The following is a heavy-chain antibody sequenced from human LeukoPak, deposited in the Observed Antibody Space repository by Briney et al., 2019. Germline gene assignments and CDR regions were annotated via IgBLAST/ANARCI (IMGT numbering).Heavy chain of an antibody. CDR3: AREEGGYFDS. D-gene: IGHD1-26*01. CDR1: GFTFKTYW. CDR2: IKQDGSDK. Sequence: PGGSLRLSCAASGFTFKTYWMSWVRQPPGKGLEWVANIKQDGSDKYYVDSVKGRFTISRDNAKNSLFLQINSLRIDDTAVYYCAREEGGYFDSWGQGTLVTVSS. V-gene: IGHV3-7*01. J-gene: IGHJ4*02.